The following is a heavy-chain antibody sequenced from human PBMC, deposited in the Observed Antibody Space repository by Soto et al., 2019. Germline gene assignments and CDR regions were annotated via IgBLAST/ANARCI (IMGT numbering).Heavy chain of an antibody. CDR3: AKDGVVVVSATPLDY. CDR2: ISGSGGST. Sequence: EVQLLESGGGLVQPGGSLRLSCAASAFSFSSYAMSWVRQAPAKGMEWVSAISGSGGSTYYADSVKGRFTISRDNSKNTLYLQMNSLRAEDTAVSYCAKDGVVVVSATPLDYWGQGTLVTVSS. D-gene: IGHD2-15*01. CDR1: AFSFSSYA. V-gene: IGHV3-23*01. J-gene: IGHJ4*02.